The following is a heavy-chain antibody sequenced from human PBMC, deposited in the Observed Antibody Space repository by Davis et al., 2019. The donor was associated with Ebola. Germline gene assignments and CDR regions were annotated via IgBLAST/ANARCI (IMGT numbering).Heavy chain of an antibody. CDR3: ATHRSPGWLQPYGY. CDR2: IYPGDSDT. J-gene: IGHJ4*02. CDR1: GYSFTSYR. Sequence: GESLKISCKGSGYSFTSYRIGWLRQMPGKGLEWMGIMPGKGLEWMGIIYPGDSDTRYSPSFQGQVTISADKSINTAYLQWSSLKASDTATYYCATHRSPGWLQPYGYWGQGTLVSVSS. D-gene: IGHD5-24*01. V-gene: IGHV5-51*01.